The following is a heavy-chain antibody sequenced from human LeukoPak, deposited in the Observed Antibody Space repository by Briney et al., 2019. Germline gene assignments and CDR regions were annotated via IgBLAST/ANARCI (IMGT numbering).Heavy chain of an antibody. D-gene: IGHD2-2*01. J-gene: IGHJ4*02. V-gene: IGHV4-59*01. CDR3: ARDLRGSSCYDS. CDR2: IYYSGSP. CDR1: GASMITYY. Sequence: TSETLSLTCTVSGASMITYYWTWIRQSPGKGLEWIGYIYYSGSPNYNPSLKSRVTISVDASKNQFSLKLSSVTAADTAVYYCARDLRGSSCYDSWGQGTLVTVSS.